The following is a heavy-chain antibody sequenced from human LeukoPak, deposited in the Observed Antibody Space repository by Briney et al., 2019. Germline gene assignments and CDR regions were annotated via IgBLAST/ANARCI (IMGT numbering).Heavy chain of an antibody. CDR2: IYHSGST. J-gene: IGHJ6*02. Sequence: SETLSLTCAVSGGSISSGGYSWSWIRQPPGKGLEWIGYIYHSGSTYYNPSLKSRVTISVDTSKNQFSLKLSSVTAADTAVCYCARARPGDSGWYANYYYYYGMDVWGQGTTVTVSS. V-gene: IGHV4-30-2*01. CDR1: GGSISSGGYS. D-gene: IGHD6-19*01. CDR3: ARARPGDSGWYANYYYYYGMDV.